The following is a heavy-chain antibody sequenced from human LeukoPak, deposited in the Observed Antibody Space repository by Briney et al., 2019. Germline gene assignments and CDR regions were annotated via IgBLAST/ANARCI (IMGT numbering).Heavy chain of an antibody. J-gene: IGHJ5*02. D-gene: IGHD2-21*02. CDR3: ARENLAYCGGDCSNWFDP. CDR1: GGSISSYY. V-gene: IGHV4-59*01. Sequence: PSETLSLTCTVSGGSISSYYWSWIRQPPGKGLEWIGYIYYSGSTNYNPSLKSRVTISVDTSKNQFSLKLSSVTAADTAVCYCARENLAYCGGDCSNWFDPWGQGTLVTVSS. CDR2: IYYSGST.